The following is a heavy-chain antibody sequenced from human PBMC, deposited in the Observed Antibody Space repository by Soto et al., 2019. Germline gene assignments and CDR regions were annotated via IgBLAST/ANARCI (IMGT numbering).Heavy chain of an antibody. CDR1: GFTFSGYS. V-gene: IGHV3-48*02. CDR2: ISSSTSTI. D-gene: IGHD1-26*01. Sequence: GGSLRLSCAASGFTFSGYSMNWVRQAPGKGLEWVSYISSSTSTIYYADSVKGRFTISRDNAKNSLYLQMNSLRDEDTAVYYCARECGELLLPSCGMDVWGQGTTVTVSS. J-gene: IGHJ6*02. CDR3: ARECGELLLPSCGMDV.